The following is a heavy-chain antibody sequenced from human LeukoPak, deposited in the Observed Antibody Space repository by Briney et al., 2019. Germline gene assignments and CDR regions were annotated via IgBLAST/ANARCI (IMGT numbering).Heavy chain of an antibody. J-gene: IGHJ4*02. CDR2: IYTSGST. CDR3: AREVGDGYNEVFDY. D-gene: IGHD5-24*01. CDR1: GVSITSYY. V-gene: IGHV4-4*07. Sequence: SETLSLTCTVSGVSITSYYWSWIRQPAGKGLEWIGRIYTSGSTNYNPSLKSRVTISVDTSKNQFSLKLSSVTAADTAVYYCAREVGDGYNEVFDYWGQGTLVTVSS.